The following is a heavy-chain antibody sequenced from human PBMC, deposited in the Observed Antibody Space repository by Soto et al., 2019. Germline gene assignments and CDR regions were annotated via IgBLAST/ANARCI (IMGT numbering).Heavy chain of an antibody. CDR2: IYSNGDT. CDR3: ARRGGSSSGYYYYAMDV. V-gene: IGHV4-31*03. D-gene: IGHD6-6*01. CDR1: SDSMNSGGYY. J-gene: IGHJ6*02. Sequence: PSETLSLTCSVSSDSMNSGGYYWSWICQHPGKGLEWIGYIYSNGDTYYNPSLKSRVTISVDTSKNQFSLNLTSVTAADTAVYYCARRGGSSSGYYYYAMDVWGQGTTVTVS.